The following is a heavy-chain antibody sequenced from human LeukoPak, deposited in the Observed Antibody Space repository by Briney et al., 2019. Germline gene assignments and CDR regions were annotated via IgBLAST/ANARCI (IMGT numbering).Heavy chain of an antibody. CDR2: ISASNGNT. CDR1: GYSFSIFG. CDR3: ARAGATVTTHYDY. V-gene: IGHV1-18*01. Sequence: ASVKVSCKASGYSFSIFGISWVRQAPGQGLEWMGWISASNGNTKYVQKLQGRVTMTTDKSTGTAYMELRSLTSDDTAVYYCARAGATVTTHYDYWGQGTVVTVSS. J-gene: IGHJ4*02. D-gene: IGHD4-17*01.